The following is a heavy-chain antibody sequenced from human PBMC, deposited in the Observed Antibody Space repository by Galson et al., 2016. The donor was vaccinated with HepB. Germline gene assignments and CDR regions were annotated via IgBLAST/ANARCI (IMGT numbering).Heavy chain of an antibody. V-gene: IGHV4-31*03. CDR3: AKGGGYNWFDP. J-gene: IGHJ5*02. CDR1: GGSISGGGDY. CDR2: INFSGST. Sequence: TLSLTCTVSGGSISGGGDYWSWILQHPGEGLEWIGYINFSGSTYYNPSLKSRVIISVDTSKNQFSLELNSVTAADTALYYCAKGGGYNWFDPWGQGTLVTVSS. D-gene: IGHD3-16*01.